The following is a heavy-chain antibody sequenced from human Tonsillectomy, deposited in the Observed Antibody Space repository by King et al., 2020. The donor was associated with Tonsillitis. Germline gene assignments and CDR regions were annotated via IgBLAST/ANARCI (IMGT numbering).Heavy chain of an antibody. CDR1: GFTFSDYY. CDR3: ARDCGSTNCLDY. Sequence: VQLVESGGGLVKPGGSLRLSCAASGFTFSDYYMNWIRQAPGKGLEWVSYISSSSGYRNYADSVKGRFTISRDNAKNSLYLQLNSLGAEDTAVYYCARDCGSTNCLDYWGQGTLVSVS. J-gene: IGHJ4*02. D-gene: IGHD2-2*01. CDR2: ISSSSGYR. V-gene: IGHV3-11*05.